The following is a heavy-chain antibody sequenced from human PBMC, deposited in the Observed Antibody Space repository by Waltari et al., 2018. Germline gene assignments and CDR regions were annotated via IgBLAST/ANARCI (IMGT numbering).Heavy chain of an antibody. CDR2: VSYSGTT. CDR3: ATYIGASVGTAAFDV. CDR1: GVSITSNRHY. V-gene: IGHV4-39*01. D-gene: IGHD5-12*01. Sequence: QLQLPESGPRLVRPSETLSLIFRVSGVSITSNRHYWAWIRQSPGQGLGWIGTVSYSGTTYISPSLKSRVSLSRDTSKNQVSLILGSVTAADMAVYYCATYIGASVGTAAFDVWGQGTMVTVSS. J-gene: IGHJ3*01.